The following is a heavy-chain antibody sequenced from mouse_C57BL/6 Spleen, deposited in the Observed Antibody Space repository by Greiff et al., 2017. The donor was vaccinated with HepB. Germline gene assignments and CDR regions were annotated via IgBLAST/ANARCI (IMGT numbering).Heavy chain of an antibody. Sequence: QVQLQQSGPELVKPGASVKISCKASGYAFSSSWMNWVKQRPGKGLEWIGRIYPGDGDTNYNGKFKGKATLTADKSSSTAYMQLSSLTSEDSAVYFCARDDYDGWFAYWGQGTLVTASA. V-gene: IGHV1-82*01. CDR3: ARDDYDGWFAY. J-gene: IGHJ3*01. CDR1: GYAFSSSW. CDR2: IYPGDGDT. D-gene: IGHD2-4*01.